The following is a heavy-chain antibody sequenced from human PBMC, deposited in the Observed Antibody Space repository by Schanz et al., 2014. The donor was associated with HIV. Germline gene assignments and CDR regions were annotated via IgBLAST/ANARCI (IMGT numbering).Heavy chain of an antibody. Sequence: QVQLVESGGGVVRPGKSLRLSCEASGFTFSNYGMHWVRQAPGKGLEWVAIIWLDGSNKYYADSVRGRFTISRDNSKNTLYLQMNSLRAEDTAVYYCVRGLLFQGFFDSWGQGALVTVSS. CDR1: GFTFSNYG. V-gene: IGHV3-33*08. CDR3: VRGLLFQGFFDS. D-gene: IGHD3-10*01. CDR2: IWLDGSNK. J-gene: IGHJ4*02.